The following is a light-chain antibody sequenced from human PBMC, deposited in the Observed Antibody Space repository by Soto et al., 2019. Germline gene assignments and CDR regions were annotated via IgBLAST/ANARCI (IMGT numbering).Light chain of an antibody. CDR1: QSISRN. CDR3: QQSYTTVSIT. CDR2: AAS. Sequence: DLQMTQSPSSLSASVGDRVTITCRASQSISRNLNWYQHKPGKAPKLLIYAASSLQNGVPSRFSRSGSGTDFTLSISSLQPEDFATYYCQQSYTTVSITFGQGTRLEMK. V-gene: IGKV1-39*01. J-gene: IGKJ5*01.